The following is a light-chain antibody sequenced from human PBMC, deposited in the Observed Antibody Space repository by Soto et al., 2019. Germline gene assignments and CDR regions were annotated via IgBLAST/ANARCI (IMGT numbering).Light chain of an antibody. CDR1: QGISNY. CDR2: GAS. J-gene: IGKJ1*01. V-gene: IGKV1-8*01. CDR3: QHYNSYPWT. Sequence: AIRMTQSPSSISASTGDSVTISCRASQGISNYLAWYQQKPGKAPHLLIYGASTLQSGVPSRFSGSGSGTDFTLTISCLQSDDFAIYYCQHYNSYPWTFGQGTRVEIE.